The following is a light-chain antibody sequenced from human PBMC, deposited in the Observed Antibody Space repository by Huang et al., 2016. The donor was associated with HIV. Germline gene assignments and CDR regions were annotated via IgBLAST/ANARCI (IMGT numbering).Light chain of an antibody. J-gene: IGKJ3*01. V-gene: IGKV3-15*01. CDR1: QIVSSH. Sequence: ETVMTQSPVTLSVSPGDRASLSCRSSQIVSSHLAWYQQKPGQAPQLLIYAATTRATGVPARFSGSGAGTEFTLTISTLQSEDSAVYYCQQYNDFRSTFGPGTRVEIK. CDR3: QQYNDFRST. CDR2: AAT.